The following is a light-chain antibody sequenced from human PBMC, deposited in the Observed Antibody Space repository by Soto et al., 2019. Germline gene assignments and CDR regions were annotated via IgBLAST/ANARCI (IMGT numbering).Light chain of an antibody. CDR1: SSDVGSYNL. CDR2: EGS. V-gene: IGLV2-23*03. CDR3: CSYAGRSTVVV. Sequence: QSALTQPASVSGSPGQSITISCTGTSSDVGSYNLVSWYQQHPGKAPKLMIYEGSKRPSGVSNRFSGSKSVNTASLTISGLQAEDEDDYYSCSYAGRSTVVVFGGGTKLTVL. J-gene: IGLJ3*02.